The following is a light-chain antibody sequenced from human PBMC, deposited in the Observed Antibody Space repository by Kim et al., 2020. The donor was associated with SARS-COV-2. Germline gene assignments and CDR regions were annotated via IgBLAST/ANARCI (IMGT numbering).Light chain of an antibody. Sequence: RVTIPCSGSRSNIGAGFDVHWYQQLPGTAPKLLIYGNTNRPSGVPDRFSGSKSGTSASLAITGLQAEDEADYYCQSYDRSLSLYVFGTGTKVTVL. CDR3: QSYDRSLSLYV. CDR1: RSNIGAGFD. V-gene: IGLV1-40*01. CDR2: GNT. J-gene: IGLJ1*01.